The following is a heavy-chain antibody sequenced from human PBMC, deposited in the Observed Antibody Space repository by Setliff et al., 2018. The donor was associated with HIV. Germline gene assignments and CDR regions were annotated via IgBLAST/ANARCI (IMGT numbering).Heavy chain of an antibody. J-gene: IGHJ4*02. Sequence: GGSLRLSCAASGFTFSSYGMHWVRKAPGKGLEWVAFIRYDGSNKYYADSVKGRFTISRDNSKITLYLQMNSLRAEDTAVYYCAKIQNPQGYYYDSSGYYPHPGSPDYWGQGTLVTVSS. V-gene: IGHV3-30*02. CDR3: AKIQNPQGYYYDSSGYYPHPGSPDY. CDR1: GFTFSSYG. CDR2: IRYDGSNK. D-gene: IGHD3-22*01.